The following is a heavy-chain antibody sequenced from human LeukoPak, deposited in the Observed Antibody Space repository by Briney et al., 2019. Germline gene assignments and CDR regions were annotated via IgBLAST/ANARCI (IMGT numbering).Heavy chain of an antibody. D-gene: IGHD3-9*01. Sequence: PGGSLRLSCAASGFTFDDYAMHWVRQAPGKGLEWVSGISRNSGSIGYADSVKGRFTISRDNAKNSLYLQMNSLRAEDTALYYCAKGPYDRYYFDYWGQGTLVTVSS. CDR2: ISRNSGSI. V-gene: IGHV3-9*01. CDR1: GFTFDDYA. J-gene: IGHJ4*02. CDR3: AKGPYDRYYFDY.